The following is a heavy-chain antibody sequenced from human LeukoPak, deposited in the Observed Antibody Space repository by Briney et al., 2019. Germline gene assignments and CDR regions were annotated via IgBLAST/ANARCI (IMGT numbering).Heavy chain of an antibody. D-gene: IGHD3-3*01. CDR2: IYSGGNT. J-gene: IGHJ4*02. CDR3: AGRQTFYDFSFDY. Sequence: PGGSLRLSCAASGFSVSSDYMSWVRQAPGTGLEWVSVIYSGGNTYYADSVKGRFTISRDHSKNTLYLQMNSLRAEDTAVYYCAGRQTFYDFSFDYWGQGTLVTVSS. V-gene: IGHV3-53*01. CDR1: GFSVSSDY.